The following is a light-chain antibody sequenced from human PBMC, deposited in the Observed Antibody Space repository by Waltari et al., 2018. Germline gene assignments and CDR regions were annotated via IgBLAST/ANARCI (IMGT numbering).Light chain of an antibody. Sequence: DVDMTQSPSSLSASIGDRIPITCRASQSIIHYLNWYQQKQGTAPRLLITGASSLRGGVPSRFSGSGSGTDFSLTISSLQPEDFATYYCQQTFSSPYTFGQGTKLDI. CDR2: GAS. CDR3: QQTFSSPYT. CDR1: QSIIHY. J-gene: IGKJ2*01. V-gene: IGKV1-39*01.